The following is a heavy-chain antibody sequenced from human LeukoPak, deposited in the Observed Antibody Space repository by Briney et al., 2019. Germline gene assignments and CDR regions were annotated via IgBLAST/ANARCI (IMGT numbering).Heavy chain of an antibody. CDR3: ARHAVEAASRWFDP. D-gene: IGHD1-1*01. CDR1: GGSISSSNW. J-gene: IGHJ5*02. CDR2: IYHSGTA. V-gene: IGHV4-4*02. Sequence: PSETLSLTCAVSGGSISSSNWWSWVRQPPGKGLEWIGEIYHSGTANYNPSLKSRVTMSVDTSKKQFSLKLSSVTAADTAVYYCARHAVEAASRWFDPWGQGTLVTVSS.